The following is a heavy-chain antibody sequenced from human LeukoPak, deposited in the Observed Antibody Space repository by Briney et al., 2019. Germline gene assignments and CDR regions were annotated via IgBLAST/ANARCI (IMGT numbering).Heavy chain of an antibody. J-gene: IGHJ2*01. Sequence: LRLSCAASGFTVSSNYMSWIRQPPGKGLEWIGYIYYSGSTYYNPSLKSRVTISVDTSKNQFSLKLSSVTAADTAVYYCARASGGNSYWYFDLWGRGTLVTVSS. CDR1: GFTVSSNY. CDR2: IYYSGST. D-gene: IGHD4-23*01. V-gene: IGHV4-30-4*01. CDR3: ARASGGNSYWYFDL.